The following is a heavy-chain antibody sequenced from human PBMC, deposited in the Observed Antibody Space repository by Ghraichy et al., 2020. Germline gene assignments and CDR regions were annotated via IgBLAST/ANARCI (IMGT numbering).Heavy chain of an antibody. J-gene: IGHJ6*02. D-gene: IGHD2-15*01. V-gene: IGHV4-39*01. CDR2: IYYSGST. CDR3: ARHDYGSGGNCVLSHSDYGMDV. CDR1: GGSISSSRYF. Sequence: SQTLSLTCSVSGGSISSSRYFWGWIRQPPGKGLEWIGTIYYSGSTYYNPSLKSRVTISVDTSKNQFSLKLRSVTAADTAVYYCARHDYGSGGNCVLSHSDYGMDVWGQGTSVTVSS.